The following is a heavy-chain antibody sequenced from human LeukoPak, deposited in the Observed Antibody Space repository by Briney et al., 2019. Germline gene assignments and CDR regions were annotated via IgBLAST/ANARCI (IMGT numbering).Heavy chain of an antibody. CDR3: ARVFSGSGWYGGPFEY. CDR1: GYSISSGYY. V-gene: IGHV4-38-2*01. D-gene: IGHD6-19*01. J-gene: IGHJ4*02. CDR2: IYHSGST. Sequence: SETLSLTCAVSGYSISSGYYWGWIRQPPEKGLEWIGSIYHSGSTYYNPSLKSRVTTSVDTSKNQFSLKLSSVTAADTAVYYCARVFSGSGWYGGPFEYWGQGTLVTVSS.